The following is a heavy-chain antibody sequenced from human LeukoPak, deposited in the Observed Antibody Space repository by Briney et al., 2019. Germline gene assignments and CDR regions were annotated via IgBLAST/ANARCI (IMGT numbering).Heavy chain of an antibody. V-gene: IGHV3-74*01. Sequence: GGSLRLSCAASGFTFSSYWMHWVRQAPGKGLVWVSRINTDGSSTNYADSVKGRFAISRDDAKNTVHLQMYSLGAEDSAVYYCVRGASLAYYMDVWGKGTTVTVSS. J-gene: IGHJ6*03. CDR3: VRGASLAYYMDV. CDR1: GFTFSSYW. D-gene: IGHD3-16*02. CDR2: INTDGSST.